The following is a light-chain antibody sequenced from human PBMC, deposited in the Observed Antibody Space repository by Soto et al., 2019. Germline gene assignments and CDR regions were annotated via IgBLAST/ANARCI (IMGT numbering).Light chain of an antibody. CDR3: AAWDDSLNDYA. V-gene: IGLV1-36*01. CDR1: STNIGNNG. Sequence: QPVLTQPPSVSEAPRQRVTISCAGSSTNIGNNGVNWYQQFPGKAPKLLVYYDDLLPSGVSDRFSGSKSGTSASLAISGLQPEDEADYYCAAWDDSLNDYAFGTGTKLTVL. J-gene: IGLJ1*01. CDR2: YDD.